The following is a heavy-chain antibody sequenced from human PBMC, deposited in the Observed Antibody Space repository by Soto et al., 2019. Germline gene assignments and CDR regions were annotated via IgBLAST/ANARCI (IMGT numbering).Heavy chain of an antibody. CDR3: ARAARGGNPFGY. V-gene: IGHV1-69*06. D-gene: IGHD2-15*01. CDR2: FIPISGTA. Sequence: QVQLVQSGAEVKKPGSSVKVSCKASGGTFSSYAISWVRQAPGQGLEWMGGFIPISGTANYAQKFQGRVTITADKSTSRAYMELSSLRSEDTAVYYCARAARGGNPFGYWGQGTLVTVSS. J-gene: IGHJ4*01. CDR1: GGTFSSYA.